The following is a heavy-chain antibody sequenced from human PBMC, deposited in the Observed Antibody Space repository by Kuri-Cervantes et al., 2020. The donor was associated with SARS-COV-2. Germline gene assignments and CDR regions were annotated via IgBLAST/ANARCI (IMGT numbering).Heavy chain of an antibody. Sequence: SQSLSHTSATCAVCFRGFSWSWIRQPPGKRLEWIGGINHSGSTNYNPSLKSRVTISVDTSKNQFSLKLSSVTAADTAEYYCARGVGAAVAGTLITIYYYYGMDVWCQGTTVTVSS. CDR1: AVCFRGFS. CDR2: INHSGST. V-gene: IGHV4-34*01. CDR3: ARGVGAAVAGTLITIYYYYGMDV. D-gene: IGHD6-19*01. J-gene: IGHJ6*02.